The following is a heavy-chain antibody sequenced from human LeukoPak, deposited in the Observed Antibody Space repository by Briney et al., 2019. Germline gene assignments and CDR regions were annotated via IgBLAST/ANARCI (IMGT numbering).Heavy chain of an antibody. Sequence: SETLSLTCAVCGGSISGYYWSWIRQPPGKGLEWIGEINHSGSTNYNPSLKSRVTISVDTSKNQFSLKLSSVTAADTAVYYCARGSFKYYYDSSGYYLRCFDYWGQGTLVTVSS. D-gene: IGHD3-22*01. V-gene: IGHV4-34*01. CDR1: GGSISGYY. CDR3: ARGSFKYYYDSSGYYLRCFDY. CDR2: INHSGST. J-gene: IGHJ4*02.